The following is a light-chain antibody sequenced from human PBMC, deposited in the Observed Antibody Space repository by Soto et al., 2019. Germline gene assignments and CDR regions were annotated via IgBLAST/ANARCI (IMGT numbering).Light chain of an antibody. J-gene: IGKJ4*01. Sequence: DIQMTQSPSTLSASVGDRVTITCRASQSISYWLAWYQQKPGKAPKLLIYKASSLGGGVPSRFSGSGSGTEFTLTISTLQPNDFATYYCQQYSSYPVTFGGRTQVEIK. V-gene: IGKV1-5*03. CDR3: QQYSSYPVT. CDR1: QSISYW. CDR2: KAS.